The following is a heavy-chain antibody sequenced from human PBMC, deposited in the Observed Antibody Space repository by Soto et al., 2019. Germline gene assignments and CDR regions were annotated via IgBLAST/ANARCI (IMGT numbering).Heavy chain of an antibody. D-gene: IGHD3-3*01. Sequence: GGSLGLSCAASGFTFRGYWMHWVRQAPGKGLVWVSRIKSDGSSTSYADSVKGRFTISRDNAKNTLYLQMNSLRAEDTAVYYYARDWSFDYWGHGTLVTVSS. CDR1: GFTFRGYW. V-gene: IGHV3-74*01. J-gene: IGHJ4*01. CDR2: IKSDGSST. CDR3: ARDWSFDY.